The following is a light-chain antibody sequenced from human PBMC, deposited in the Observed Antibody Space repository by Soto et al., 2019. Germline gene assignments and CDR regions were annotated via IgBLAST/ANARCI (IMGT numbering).Light chain of an antibody. CDR1: QSVFYSSNNKNY. CDR2: WAS. CDR3: QQYESTPPT. J-gene: IGKJ2*01. V-gene: IGKV4-1*01. Sequence: DIVMTQSPDSLAVSLGERATINCKSSQSVFYSSNNKNYLAWYQQRPGQPPKLLIYWASTRESGVPDRFSGSGSGTDFTLTIISLQAEDVAVYYCQQYESTPPTFGQGTKLEIK.